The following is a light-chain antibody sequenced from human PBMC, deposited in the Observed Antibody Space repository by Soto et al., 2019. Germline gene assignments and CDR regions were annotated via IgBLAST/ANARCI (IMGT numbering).Light chain of an antibody. CDR3: SSYTSTTRL. Sequence: QSALTQPASLSGSPGQSITISCTGTSSDIGAYDYVSWFQQHPGKAPKLMISEVTNRPLGVSNRFSGSKSGYTASLTISGLQTDDEADYYCSSYTSTTRLFGGGTKLTVL. V-gene: IGLV2-14*01. CDR1: SSDIGAYDY. J-gene: IGLJ2*01. CDR2: EVT.